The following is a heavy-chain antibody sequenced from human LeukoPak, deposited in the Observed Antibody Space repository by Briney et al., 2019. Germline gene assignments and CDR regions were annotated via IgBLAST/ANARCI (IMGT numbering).Heavy chain of an antibody. CDR2: ISSSGSTI. CDR3: ARDSYYGSGSYRGGDFDY. Sequence: PGGSLRLSCAASGFTFSSYEMNWVRQAPGKGLEWVSYISSSGSTIYYADSVKGRFTISRDNAKNSLYLQMNSLRAEDTAVYYCARDSYYGSGSYRGGDFDYWGQGTLVTVSS. J-gene: IGHJ4*02. V-gene: IGHV3-48*03. D-gene: IGHD3-10*01. CDR1: GFTFSSYE.